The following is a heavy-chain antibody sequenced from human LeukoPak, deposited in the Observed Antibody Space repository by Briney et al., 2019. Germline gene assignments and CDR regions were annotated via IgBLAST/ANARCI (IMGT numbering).Heavy chain of an antibody. D-gene: IGHD3-3*01. CDR3: ATGRRLRFLEWLRIFDY. Sequence: ASVKVSCKVSGYTLTELSMHWVRQAPGKGLEWMGGFDPEGGETIYAQKFQGRVTMTEDTSTDTAYMGLSSLRSEDTAVYYCATGRRLRFLEWLRIFDYWGQGTLVTVSS. CDR2: FDPEGGET. CDR1: GYTLTELS. V-gene: IGHV1-24*01. J-gene: IGHJ4*02.